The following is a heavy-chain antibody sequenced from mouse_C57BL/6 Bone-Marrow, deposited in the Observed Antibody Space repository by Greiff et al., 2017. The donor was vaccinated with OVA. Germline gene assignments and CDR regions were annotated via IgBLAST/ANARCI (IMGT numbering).Heavy chain of an antibody. Sequence: VQLQQPGAELVKPGASVKMSCKASGYTFTSYWITWVKQRPGQGLEWIGDIYPGSGSTNYNEKFKGKATLTVDTSSSTAYMQLSSLTSEDSAVYYCARPPYYSNYWFAYWGQGTLVTVSA. D-gene: IGHD2-5*01. V-gene: IGHV1-55*01. CDR3: ARPPYYSNYWFAY. CDR1: GYTFTSYW. J-gene: IGHJ3*01. CDR2: IYPGSGST.